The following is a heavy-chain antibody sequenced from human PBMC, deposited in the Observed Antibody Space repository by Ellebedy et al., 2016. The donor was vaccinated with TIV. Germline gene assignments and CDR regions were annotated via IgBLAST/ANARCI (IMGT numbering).Heavy chain of an antibody. CDR1: GYSFTSYW. V-gene: IGHV5-51*01. CDR2: IYPGDSDT. D-gene: IGHD3-22*01. CDR3: ATRDSMVVVVTGAFDI. Sequence: GESLKISCKGSGYSFTSYWIGWVRQMPGKGLEWMGIIYPGDSDTRYSPSFQGQVTISTDKSISTAYLQWSSLKASDTAMYYCATRDSMVVVVTGAFDIWGQGTMVTVSS. J-gene: IGHJ3*02.